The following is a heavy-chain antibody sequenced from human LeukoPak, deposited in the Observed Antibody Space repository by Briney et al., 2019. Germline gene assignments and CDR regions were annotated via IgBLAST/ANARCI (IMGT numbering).Heavy chain of an antibody. CDR3: AREIFGSGSCPDF. V-gene: IGHV3-33*01. CDR1: GFSFDTYA. J-gene: IGHJ4*02. D-gene: IGHD3-10*01. Sequence: GRSLRLSCAASGFSFDTYAMHWVRQAPGQGLEWVALIWHDGSHKFYSNSVRGQFTISRDNSKNTVYLQMNNLRPDDTAVYYCAREIFGSGSCPDFWGQGTLVTVSS. CDR2: IWHDGSHK.